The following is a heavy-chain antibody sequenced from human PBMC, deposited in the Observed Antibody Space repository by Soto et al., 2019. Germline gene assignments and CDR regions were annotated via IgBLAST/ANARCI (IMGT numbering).Heavy chain of an antibody. CDR2: IIPLFGRA. V-gene: IGHV1-69*01. Sequence: QVQLVQSGAEVKKPGSSVKVSCKASGGTFTNSAVVWVRQTPAQGLEWMGGIIPLFGRANYAQKFQGRVTITADESTTPAYMEVSSLRSEDTAVYYSATKVRYFDWVFDSWGQGTLVTVSS. D-gene: IGHD3-9*01. J-gene: IGHJ4*02. CDR3: ATKVRYFDWVFDS. CDR1: GGTFTNSA.